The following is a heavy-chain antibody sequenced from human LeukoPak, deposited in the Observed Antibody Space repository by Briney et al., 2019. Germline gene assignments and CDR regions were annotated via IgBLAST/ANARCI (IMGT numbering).Heavy chain of an antibody. D-gene: IGHD6-25*01. V-gene: IGHV4-34*01. CDR2: ISHSGST. CDR3: ARVRRFGSGVDY. Sequence: SETLSLTCAVYGGSFTGLYWSWIRQPPGKGLEWIGEISHSGSTDYNPSLKSRVTISVNTSNNQFSLELSSVTAADTAVYYCARVRRFGSGVDYWGQGTLVTVSS. CDR1: GGSFTGLY. J-gene: IGHJ4*02.